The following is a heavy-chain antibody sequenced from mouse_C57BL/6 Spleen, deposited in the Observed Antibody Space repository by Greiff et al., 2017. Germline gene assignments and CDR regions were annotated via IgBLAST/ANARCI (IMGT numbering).Heavy chain of an antibody. V-gene: IGHV1-69*01. CDR3: ARGGYDFYFDY. D-gene: IGHD2-4*01. Sequence: QVQLKQSGAELVMPGASVKLSCKASGYTFTSYWMHWVKQRPGQGLEWIGEIDPSDSYTNYNQKFKGKSTLTVDKSSSTAYMQLSSLTSEDSAVYYCARGGYDFYFDYWGQGTTLTVSS. J-gene: IGHJ2*01. CDR2: IDPSDSYT. CDR1: GYTFTSYW.